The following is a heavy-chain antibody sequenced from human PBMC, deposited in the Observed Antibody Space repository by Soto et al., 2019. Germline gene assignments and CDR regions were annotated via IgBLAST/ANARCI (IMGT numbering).Heavy chain of an antibody. V-gene: IGHV4-59*01. CDR2: IYYSGST. D-gene: IGHD4-17*01. CDR1: GGSISSYY. Sequence: SETLSLTCTVSGGSISSYYWSRIRQPPGKGLEWIGYIYYSGSTNYNPSLKSRVTISVDTSKNQFSLKLSSVTAADTAVYYCAREGNDYGGNFDYWGQGTLVTVSS. CDR3: AREGNDYGGNFDY. J-gene: IGHJ4*02.